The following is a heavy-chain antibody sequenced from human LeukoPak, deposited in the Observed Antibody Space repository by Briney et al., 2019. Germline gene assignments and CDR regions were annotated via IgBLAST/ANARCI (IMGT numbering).Heavy chain of an antibody. J-gene: IGHJ4*02. V-gene: IGHV4-4*07. CDR2: IYTSGNT. CDR1: GGSITTDS. D-gene: IGHD3-3*01. Sequence: PSETLSLTCTVSGGSITTDSWGWIRQPAGKGLEWIGRIYTSGNTNYNPSPRSRVTILVDKSKNQFSLKLRSMTAADTAVYYCAGGSFDFWSGYYPYWGQGTLVTVSA. CDR3: AGGSFDFWSGYYPY.